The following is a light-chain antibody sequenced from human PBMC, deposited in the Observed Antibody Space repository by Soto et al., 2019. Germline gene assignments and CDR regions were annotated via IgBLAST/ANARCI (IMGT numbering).Light chain of an antibody. CDR2: EVS. V-gene: IGLV2-14*01. CDR1: TSDVGGYNY. J-gene: IGLJ2*01. Sequence: QSVLIQPASVSGSPGQSITISCTGTTSDVGGYNYVSWYQQHPRKAPKLMIYEVSNRPSGVSNRFSGSKSGSTDSLTISGLQAEDEADYYCSSYRSNATVVFGGGTKLTVL. CDR3: SSYRSNATVV.